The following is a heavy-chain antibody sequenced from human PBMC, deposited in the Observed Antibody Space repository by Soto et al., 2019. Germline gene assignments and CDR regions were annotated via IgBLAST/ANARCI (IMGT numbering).Heavy chain of an antibody. J-gene: IGHJ4*02. CDR3: AKEGYDTGIFDF. V-gene: IGHV3-33*06. D-gene: IGHD3-22*01. CDR1: GFTFRSFG. CDR2: IWYDGSNK. Sequence: GGSLRLSCEASGFTFRSFGMHWVRQAPGKGLEWVAIIWYDGSNKYYADSVKGRFTISRDNSKNTLYLQMNSLRAEDTAVYYCAKEGYDTGIFDFWGQGTLVTVSS.